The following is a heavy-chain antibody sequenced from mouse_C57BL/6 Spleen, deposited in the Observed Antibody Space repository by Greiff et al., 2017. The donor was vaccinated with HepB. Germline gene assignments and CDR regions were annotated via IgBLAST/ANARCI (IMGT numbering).Heavy chain of an antibody. Sequence: QVQLQQSGAELVKPGASVKLSCKASGYTFTEYTIHWVKQRSGQGLEWIGWFYPGSGSIKYNEKFKDKATLTADKSSSTVYMELSRLTSEDSAVYFCARHEEPLLYGNYLAWFAYWGQGTLVTVSA. V-gene: IGHV1-62-2*01. CDR1: GYTFTEYT. CDR2: FYPGSGSI. D-gene: IGHD2-1*01. CDR3: ARHEEPLLYGNYLAWFAY. J-gene: IGHJ3*01.